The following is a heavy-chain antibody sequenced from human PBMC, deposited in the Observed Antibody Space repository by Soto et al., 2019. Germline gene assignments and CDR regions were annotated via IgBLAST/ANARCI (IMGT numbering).Heavy chain of an antibody. V-gene: IGHV3-72*01. Sequence: EVQLAESGGGLVQPGGSLRLSCAASGFTFSDHYMDWVRQAPGKGLEWVGRIRDKANSYSTQYAASVQGRFTISRDDSNNLLYLKMNRLKTEDTAVYYCARILKLDLIAYSSGLDVGGPGTTVTVSS. CDR1: GFTFSDHY. CDR2: IRDKANSYST. J-gene: IGHJ6*02. D-gene: IGHD1-1*01. CDR3: ARILKLDLIAYSSGLDV.